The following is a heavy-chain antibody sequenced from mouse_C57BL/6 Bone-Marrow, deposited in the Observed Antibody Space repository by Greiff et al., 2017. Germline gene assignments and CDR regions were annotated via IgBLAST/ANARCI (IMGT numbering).Heavy chain of an antibody. D-gene: IGHD2-3*01. CDR2: IDPSDSYT. J-gene: IGHJ4*01. CDR3: ARDGYYGLYAMDY. V-gene: IGHV1-50*01. Sequence: QVQLQQPGAELVKPGASVKLSCKASGYTFTSYWMQWVKQRPGQGLEWIGEIDPSDSYTNYNQKFKGKATLTVDTSSSTAYMQLSSLTSEASAVYYCARDGYYGLYAMDYWGQGTSVTVSS. CDR1: GYTFTSYW.